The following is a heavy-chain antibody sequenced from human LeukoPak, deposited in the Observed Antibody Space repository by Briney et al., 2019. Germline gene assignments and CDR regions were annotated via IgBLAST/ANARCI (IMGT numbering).Heavy chain of an antibody. Sequence: GGSLRLSCAASGFTFTAYLIHWVRQAPGKGLEWVAVMSSDGHAMFYADFVKGRFTISRDNSKNTLYLQMNSLRAEDTAVYYCVRESEYYFDHSASFDYWGQGTLVTVSS. CDR1: GFTFTAYL. D-gene: IGHD3-22*01. CDR3: VRESEYYFDHSASFDY. J-gene: IGHJ4*02. CDR2: MSSDGHAM. V-gene: IGHV3-30-3*01.